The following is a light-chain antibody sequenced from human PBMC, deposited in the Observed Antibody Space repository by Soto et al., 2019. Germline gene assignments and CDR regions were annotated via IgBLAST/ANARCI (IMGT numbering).Light chain of an antibody. CDR1: QSVNIY. CDR3: QQHYNTPRT. CDR2: GAT. V-gene: IGKV3D-15*01. J-gene: IGKJ1*01. Sequence: EIVMTQSPATLSVSPGERATLSCRASQSVNIYLAWYQQKPGQAPRLLIFGATYRATGIPARFSGSGSGTEFNLTISSLQSEDFATYYCQQHYNTPRTFGQGTKVEI.